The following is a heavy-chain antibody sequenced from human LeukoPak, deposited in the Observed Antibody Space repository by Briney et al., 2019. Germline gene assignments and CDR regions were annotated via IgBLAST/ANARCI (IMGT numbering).Heavy chain of an antibody. Sequence: XRQPPGXXLEWIAEINHSGSTNYNPSLKSRVTISVDTSKNQFSLKLSSVTAADTAVYYCARGRRHLVWGQGTLVTVSS. J-gene: IGHJ4*02. V-gene: IGHV4-34*01. CDR3: ARGRRHLV. D-gene: IGHD6-6*01. CDR2: INHSGST.